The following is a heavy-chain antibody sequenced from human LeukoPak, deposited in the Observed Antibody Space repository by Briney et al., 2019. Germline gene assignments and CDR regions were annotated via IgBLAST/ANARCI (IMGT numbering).Heavy chain of an antibody. V-gene: IGHV4-59*08. D-gene: IGHD2-2*01. CDR3: ARHRTSVPLDP. J-gene: IGHJ5*02. Sequence: SETLSLTCTVSGGSISSYYWSWIRQPPGKGLEWIGYIYYSGSTNYNPSLKSRVTISVDTSKNQFSLKLSSVTAADTAVYYCARHRTSVPLDPWGQGTLVTVSS. CDR2: IYYSGST. CDR1: GGSISSYY.